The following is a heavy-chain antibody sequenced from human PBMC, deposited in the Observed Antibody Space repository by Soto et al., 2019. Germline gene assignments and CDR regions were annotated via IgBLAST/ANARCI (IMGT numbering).Heavy chain of an antibody. CDR3: ASRDPGTSVDY. Sequence: SETLSLTCAVSGGSFTSNNWRTWVRQPPGQGLEWIGEIYRTGSTNYNPSLKSRVTISLDKSENQFSLKVTSLTAADTAVYYCASRDPGTSVDYWGQGTLVTVSS. V-gene: IGHV4-4*02. CDR2: IYRTGST. J-gene: IGHJ4*02. D-gene: IGHD1-7*01. CDR1: GGSFTSNNW.